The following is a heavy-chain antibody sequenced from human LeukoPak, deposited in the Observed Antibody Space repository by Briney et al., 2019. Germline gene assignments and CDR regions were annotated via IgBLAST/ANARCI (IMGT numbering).Heavy chain of an antibody. Sequence: PSETLSLTCTVSGGSISSYYWSWIRQPPGKGLEWIGYIYYSGSTNYNPSLKSRVTISVDTSKNQFSLKLSSVTAADTAVYYCARRDFWSGHFDYWGQGTLVTVSS. V-gene: IGHV4-59*08. D-gene: IGHD3-3*01. J-gene: IGHJ4*02. CDR1: GGSISSYY. CDR3: ARRDFWSGHFDY. CDR2: IYYSGST.